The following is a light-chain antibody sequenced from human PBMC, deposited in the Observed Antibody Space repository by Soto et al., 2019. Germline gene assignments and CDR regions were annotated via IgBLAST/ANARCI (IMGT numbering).Light chain of an antibody. CDR2: KAS. Sequence: DIQMTQSPSTLSASVGDRVTITCRASQSISVWLAWYQQKAGKAPNLLIYKASRLESGVPSRFSGSGSGTEFSLTISSLQPEDFATYYCLCYITYPWTFGQGTKVDI. CDR3: LCYITYPWT. V-gene: IGKV1-5*03. CDR1: QSISVW. J-gene: IGKJ1*01.